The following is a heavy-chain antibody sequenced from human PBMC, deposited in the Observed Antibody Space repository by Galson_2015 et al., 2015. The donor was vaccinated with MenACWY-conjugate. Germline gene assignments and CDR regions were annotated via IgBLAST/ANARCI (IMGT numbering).Heavy chain of an antibody. CDR1: GSTFSNYA. D-gene: IGHD5-18*01. V-gene: IGHV1-3*01. CDR2: INVGSGTT. J-gene: IGHJ5*02. CDR3: AIAHLGYVYDYFDP. Sequence: SVKVSCKASGSTFSNYAMHWMRQAPGQRLEYMGWINVGSGTTRSSQKFQDRVTIITDTSANTAYMELSSLRSEDTAVYFCAIAHLGYVYDYFDPWGQGTLVTVSS.